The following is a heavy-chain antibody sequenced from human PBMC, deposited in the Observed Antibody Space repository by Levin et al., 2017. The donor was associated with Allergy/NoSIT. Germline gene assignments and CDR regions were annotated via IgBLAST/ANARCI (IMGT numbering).Heavy chain of an antibody. CDR1: GFTFSDYY. D-gene: IGHD3-3*01. CDR2: ISSSGSTI. V-gene: IGHV3-11*01. CDR3: HFGVVGYYYYGMDV. Sequence: GESLKISCAASGFTFSDYYMSWIRQAPGKGLEWVSYISSSGSTIYYADSVKGRFTISRDNAKNSLYLQMNSLRAEDTAVYYCHFGVVGYYYYGMDVWGQGTTVTVSS. J-gene: IGHJ6*02.